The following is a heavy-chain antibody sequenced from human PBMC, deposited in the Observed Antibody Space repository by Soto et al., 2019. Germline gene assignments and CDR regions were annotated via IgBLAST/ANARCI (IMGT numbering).Heavy chain of an antibody. CDR1: GFTFSSYG. CDR2: ISYDGSNK. Sequence: QVQLVESGGGVVQPGRSLRLSCAASGFTFSSYGMHWVRQAPGKGLEWVAVISYDGSNKYYADSVKGRFTISRDNSKNTLYLQMNSLRAEDTAVYYCAKGGVFDYWGQGTLVTVSS. J-gene: IGHJ4*02. V-gene: IGHV3-30*18. CDR3: AKGGVFDY.